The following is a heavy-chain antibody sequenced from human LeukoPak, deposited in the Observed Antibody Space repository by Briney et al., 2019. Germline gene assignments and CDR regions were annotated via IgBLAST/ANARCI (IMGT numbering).Heavy chain of an antibody. D-gene: IGHD3-10*01. Sequence: GGSLRLSCVVSGITFSSYAMSWVRQVPGKGLEWVAVISNDGSDKHFEDSVKGRFTISRDNSKNTLYLQMNSLRAEDTAVYYCAKQHDSGGLDDYWGQGTLVTVSS. CDR3: AKQHDSGGLDDY. CDR2: ISNDGSDK. CDR1: GITFSSYA. J-gene: IGHJ4*02. V-gene: IGHV3-30*18.